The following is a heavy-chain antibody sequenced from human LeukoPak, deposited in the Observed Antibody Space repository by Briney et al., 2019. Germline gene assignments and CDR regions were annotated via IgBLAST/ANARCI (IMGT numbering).Heavy chain of an antibody. V-gene: IGHV3-7*03. J-gene: IGHJ4*02. Sequence: PGGSLRLSCVASGFTFSSYWMTWVRQAPGKGLEWVANIKTDGSQIYYVDSVKGRFTISRDNSKNTLYLQMNSLRAEDTAVYYCAKAGIRQWLVPSYFDYWGQGTLVTVSS. CDR1: GFTFSSYW. CDR3: AKAGIRQWLVPSYFDY. CDR2: IKTDGSQI. D-gene: IGHD6-19*01.